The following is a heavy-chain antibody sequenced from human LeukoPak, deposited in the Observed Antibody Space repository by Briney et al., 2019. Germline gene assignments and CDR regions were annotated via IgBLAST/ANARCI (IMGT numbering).Heavy chain of an antibody. Sequence: SETLSLTCTVSGGSITSYYWSWIRQPPGKGLEWIGYIYYSGTTNYNPSLKSRVTISVDTSKNQFSLKVNSVTAADTAMYYCVRSKSGTYGWFDPWGQGTLVTVSS. CDR3: VRSKSGTYGWFDP. V-gene: IGHV4-59*01. J-gene: IGHJ5*02. D-gene: IGHD4-17*01. CDR2: IYYSGTT. CDR1: GGSITSYY.